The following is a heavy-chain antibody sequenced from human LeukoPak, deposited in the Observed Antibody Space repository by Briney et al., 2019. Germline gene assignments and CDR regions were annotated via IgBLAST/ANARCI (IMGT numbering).Heavy chain of an antibody. CDR2: ISDNGGST. V-gene: IGHV3-64D*06. CDR3: VKDNEAGGSPFDR. J-gene: IGHJ4*02. D-gene: IGHD1-1*01. CDR1: GFILRSHA. Sequence: PGGSLRLSCSASGFILRSHAMHWVRQAPGKGLEYVSRISDNGGSTYYADSVKGRFTISRDNSKNTLYLQMSSLRAVDTAVYYCVKDNEAGGSPFDRSGQGTLVTVSS.